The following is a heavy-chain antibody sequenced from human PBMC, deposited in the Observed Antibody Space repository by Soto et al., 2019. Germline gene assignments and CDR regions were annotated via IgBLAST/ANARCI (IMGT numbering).Heavy chain of an antibody. D-gene: IGHD2-2*01. CDR1: GYTFTSYG. CDR3: ARDEGYCISTSCYPQYYYYGMDV. V-gene: IGHV1-18*01. Sequence: ASLKVSCKASGYTFTSYGISWVRQAPGQGLEWMGWISAYNGNTNYAQKLQGRVTMTTDTSTSTAYMELRSLRSDDTAVYYCARDEGYCISTSCYPQYYYYGMDVWGQGTTVTVSS. J-gene: IGHJ6*02. CDR2: ISAYNGNT.